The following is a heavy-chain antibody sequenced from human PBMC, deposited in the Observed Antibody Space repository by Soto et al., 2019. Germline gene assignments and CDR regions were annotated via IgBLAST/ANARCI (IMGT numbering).Heavy chain of an antibody. CDR3: ARGFTYGMDV. V-gene: IGHV3-33*01. CDR1: GFTFSSYG. Sequence: QVQVVESGGGVVQPGRSLRLSCAASGFTFSSYGMHWVRQAPGKGLEWVAMIWYDGSKKYYADSVRGRFTISRDNSKYTLYLQMNRLRAEDTALYYCARGFTYGMDVWGQGTTVTVAS. CDR2: IWYDGSKK. J-gene: IGHJ6*02.